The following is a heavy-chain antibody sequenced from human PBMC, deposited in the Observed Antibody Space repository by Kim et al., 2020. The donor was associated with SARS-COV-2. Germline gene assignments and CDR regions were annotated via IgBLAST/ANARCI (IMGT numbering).Heavy chain of an antibody. CDR2: IYYSGST. V-gene: IGHV4-39*07. D-gene: IGHD6-19*01. CDR3: ASLRSGWYDWGFSEYAFDI. CDR1: GGSISSSSYY. J-gene: IGHJ3*02. Sequence: SETLSLTCTVSGGSISSSSYYWGWIRQPPGKGLEWIGSIYYSGSTYYNPSLKSRVTISVDTSKNQFSLKLSSVTAADTAVYYCASLRSGWYDWGFSEYAFDIWGQGTMVTVSS.